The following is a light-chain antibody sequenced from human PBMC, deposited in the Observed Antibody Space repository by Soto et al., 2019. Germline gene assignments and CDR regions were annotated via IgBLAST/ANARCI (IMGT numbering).Light chain of an antibody. J-gene: IGKJ3*01. Sequence: VKTPSQFTLTVSPVSRATRSCRASQSLGTNLAWYQKRPGQPPRLLIYGAITRATDIPSSFSGGGSGTDFTLTISNLQPEDFATYFCQQTYSTPFTFGPGTKVDNK. CDR2: GAI. V-gene: IGKV3D-15*01. CDR1: QSLGTN. CDR3: QQTYSTPFT.